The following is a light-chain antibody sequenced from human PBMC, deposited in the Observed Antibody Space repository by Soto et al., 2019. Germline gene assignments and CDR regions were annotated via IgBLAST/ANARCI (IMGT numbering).Light chain of an antibody. Sequence: NFMLTQPHSVSESPGKTVTISCTRSSGSIASNYVQWYHQRPGSAPTIVMYEDNQRPSGVPDRFSGSIDRSSNSASLTISGLKTEDEGDFYCQSYDSSNRVFGGGTQLTVL. CDR3: QSYDSSNRV. CDR2: EDN. J-gene: IGLJ3*02. CDR1: SGSIASNY. V-gene: IGLV6-57*04.